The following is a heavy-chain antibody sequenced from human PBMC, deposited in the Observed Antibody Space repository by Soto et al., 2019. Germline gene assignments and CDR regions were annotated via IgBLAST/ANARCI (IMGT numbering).Heavy chain of an antibody. CDR2: ISYDGTDK. J-gene: IGHJ5*02. CDR3: AKDFGAWSDS. CDR1: GFAFSTYG. Sequence: PGGSLRLSCVGSGFAFSTYGMHWVRQAPAKGLEWVALISYDGTDKYYADSVKGRFSISRDNSKQTLSLQMDSLRPEDTAMYYCAKDFGAWSDSWGQGTLVTVSS. V-gene: IGHV3-30*18. D-gene: IGHD6-19*01.